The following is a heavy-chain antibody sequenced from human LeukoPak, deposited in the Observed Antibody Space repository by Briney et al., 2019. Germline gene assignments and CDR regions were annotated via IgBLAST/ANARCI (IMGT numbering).Heavy chain of an antibody. V-gene: IGHV4-59*01. D-gene: IGHD6-13*01. CDR2: IYYSGST. CDR1: GGSISSYY. CDR3: AAAAGMAHDY. Sequence: SETLSLTCTVSGGSISSYYWSWIRQPPGKGLEWIGYIYYSGSTNYNPSLKSRVTISVDTSKNQFSLKPSSVTAADTAVYYCAAAAGMAHDYWGQGTLVTVSS. J-gene: IGHJ4*02.